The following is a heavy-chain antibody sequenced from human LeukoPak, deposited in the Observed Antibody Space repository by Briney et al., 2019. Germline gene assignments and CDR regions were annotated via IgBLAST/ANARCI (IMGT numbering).Heavy chain of an antibody. J-gene: IGHJ5*02. CDR1: GFSLSTSGVG. Sequence: SGPTLVNPTQTLTLTCTFSGFSLSTSGVGVGWIRQPPGKALEWLALIYWNDDKRYSPSLKSRLTITKDTSKNQVVLTMTNMDPVDTATYYCAPQFEDDYGEGNLRSWGQGTLVTVSS. V-gene: IGHV2-5*01. CDR3: APQFEDDYGEGNLRS. CDR2: IYWNDDK. D-gene: IGHD4-17*01.